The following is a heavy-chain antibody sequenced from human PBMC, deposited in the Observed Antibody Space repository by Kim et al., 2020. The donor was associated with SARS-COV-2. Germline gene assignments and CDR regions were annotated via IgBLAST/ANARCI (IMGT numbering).Heavy chain of an antibody. CDR3: AKLERWAAIFGVVIDY. V-gene: IGHV3-30*18. CDR1: GFTFSSYG. D-gene: IGHD3-3*01. CDR2: ISYDGSNK. Sequence: GGSLRLSCAASGFTFSSYGMHWVRQAPGKGLEWVAVISYDGSNKYYADSVKGRFTISRDNSKNTLYLQMNSLRAEDTAVYYCAKLERWAAIFGVVIDYWGQGTLVTVSS. J-gene: IGHJ4*02.